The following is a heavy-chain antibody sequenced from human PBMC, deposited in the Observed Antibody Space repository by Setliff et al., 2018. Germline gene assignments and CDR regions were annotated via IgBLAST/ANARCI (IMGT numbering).Heavy chain of an antibody. CDR2: IYSSGST. CDR1: GGSISSGGYY. J-gene: IGHJ6*03. Sequence: SETLSLTCTVSGGSISSGGYYWSWIRQHPGKGLEWIGYIYSSGSTYYNPSLKSRVTMSVDTSKKQFSLKLSSVTAADTAVYYCARGKSYYYYMDVWGKGTTVTVSS. V-gene: IGHV4-31*03. CDR3: ARGKSYYYYMDV.